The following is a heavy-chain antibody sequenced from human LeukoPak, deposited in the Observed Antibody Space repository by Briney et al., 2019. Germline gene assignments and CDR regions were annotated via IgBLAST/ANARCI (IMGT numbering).Heavy chain of an antibody. Sequence: GGSLRLSCAASGFTFSASWMSWVRQAPGKALEWVANMQSDGSGIAYADSVRGRFTISRDNAKNSLYLQMNSLRAEDTAVYYSSLEGSSWYRYFQHWGQGTLVTVSS. CDR3: SLEGSSWYRYFQH. CDR1: GFTFSASW. D-gene: IGHD6-13*01. V-gene: IGHV3-7*05. CDR2: MQSDGSGI. J-gene: IGHJ1*01.